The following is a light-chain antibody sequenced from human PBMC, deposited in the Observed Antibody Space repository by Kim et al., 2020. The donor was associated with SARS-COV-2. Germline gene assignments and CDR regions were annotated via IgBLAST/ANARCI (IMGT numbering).Light chain of an antibody. Sequence: LTQPPSVSVAPGKTARITCGGNNIGSKSVHWYQQKPGQAPVLVIYYDSDRPSGIPERFSGSNSGNTATLTISRVEAGDEADYYCQVWDSSSDQVFGGGTQLTVL. CDR2: YDS. CDR3: QVWDSSSDQV. V-gene: IGLV3-21*04. J-gene: IGLJ3*02. CDR1: NIGSKS.